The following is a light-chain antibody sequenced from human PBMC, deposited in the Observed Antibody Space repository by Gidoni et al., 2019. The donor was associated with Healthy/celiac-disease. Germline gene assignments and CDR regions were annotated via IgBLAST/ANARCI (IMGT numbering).Light chain of an antibody. CDR1: SSDVGSYNR. Sequence: SGSPGQSVTISCTGTSSDVGSYNRVSWYQQPPGTAPKLMIYEVSNRPSGVPDRFSGSKSGNTASLTISGLQAEDEADYYCSSYTSSSTYVFGTGTKVTVL. CDR2: EVS. CDR3: SSYTSSSTYV. J-gene: IGLJ1*01. V-gene: IGLV2-18*02.